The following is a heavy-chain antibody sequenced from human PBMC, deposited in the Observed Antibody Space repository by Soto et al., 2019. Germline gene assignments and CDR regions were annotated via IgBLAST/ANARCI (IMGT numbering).Heavy chain of an antibody. D-gene: IGHD6-19*01. CDR1: GFTFNYYP. CDR3: ARLPGALVAVLYIYPLDGREAMSDVDV. CDR2: ISFDGSNK. J-gene: IGHJ6*02. V-gene: IGHV3-30-3*01. Sequence: QMQLVESGGGVVQPGESLRLSCAASGFTFNYYPMHWVRQTPGKGLEWVAVISFDGSNKFYADSLKGRFTVSRDNSKNMLYLQLNSLSPEDAAVYYCARLPGALVAVLYIYPLDGREAMSDVDVWGQGTTVSVSS.